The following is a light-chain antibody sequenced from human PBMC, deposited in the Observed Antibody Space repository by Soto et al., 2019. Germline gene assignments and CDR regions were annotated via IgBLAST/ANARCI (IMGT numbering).Light chain of an antibody. CDR2: DTS. J-gene: IGKJ1*01. Sequence: EVELTQSPGTLSLSPGERATLSCRASQSVSSSHLAWYQQKRGQAPRLLIYDTSTRATGIPDRFSGSGSGTDFTLTISSLEPEDFAVYHCQQYGASPWTFGQGTRWIS. V-gene: IGKV3-20*01. CDR1: QSVSSSH. CDR3: QQYGASPWT.